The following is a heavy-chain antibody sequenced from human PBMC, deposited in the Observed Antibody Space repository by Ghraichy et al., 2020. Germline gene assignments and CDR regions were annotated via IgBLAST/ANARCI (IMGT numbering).Heavy chain of an antibody. J-gene: IGHJ5*02. Sequence: SQTLSLTCAISGDSVSSNSAAWNWIRQSPSRGLEWLGRTYYRSKWYNDYAVSVKSRITINPDTSKNQFSLQLNSVTPEDTAVYYCARGGYSGYDMRNNWFDPWGQGTLVTVSS. CDR1: GDSVSSNSAA. V-gene: IGHV6-1*01. CDR3: ARGGYSGYDMRNNWFDP. CDR2: TYYRSKWYN. D-gene: IGHD5-12*01.